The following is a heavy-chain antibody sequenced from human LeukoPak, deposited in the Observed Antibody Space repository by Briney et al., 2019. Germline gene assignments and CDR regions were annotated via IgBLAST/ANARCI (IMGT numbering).Heavy chain of an antibody. D-gene: IGHD3-10*01. Sequence: GGSLRLSCAASGFTFSSYWMSWFRQAPGKGLEWGANIMQDGSEKYYVDSVKGRFTTSRTNAKNSLYLKMNSLRAEDTAVYYCARKLMVRGVIITSYFDYWGQGTLVTVSS. CDR3: ARKLMVRGVIITSYFDY. V-gene: IGHV3-7*03. J-gene: IGHJ4*02. CDR1: GFTFSSYW. CDR2: IMQDGSEK.